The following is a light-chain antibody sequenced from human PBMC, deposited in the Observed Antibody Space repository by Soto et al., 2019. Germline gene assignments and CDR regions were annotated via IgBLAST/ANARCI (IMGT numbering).Light chain of an antibody. CDR1: PSVTNF. J-gene: IGKJ3*01. Sequence: EIGLTQSPATLSLSPGERATLSCRASPSVTNFLAWYQQKPGQAPRLLIYGAFNRATGIPARFSGSGSGTDFTLTISRLEPEDFAVYYCQQYGSSPPITFGPGTKVDI. CDR3: QQYGSSPPIT. CDR2: GAF. V-gene: IGKV3-20*01.